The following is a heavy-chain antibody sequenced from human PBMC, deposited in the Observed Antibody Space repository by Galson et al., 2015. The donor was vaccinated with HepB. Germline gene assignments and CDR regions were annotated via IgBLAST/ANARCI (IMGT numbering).Heavy chain of an antibody. J-gene: IGHJ4*02. D-gene: IGHD1-26*01. CDR1: GGTFSSYA. CDR2: IIPIFGTA. V-gene: IGHV1-69*13. Sequence: SVKVSCKASGGTFSSYATSWVRQAPGQGLEWMGGIIPIFGTANYAQKFQGRVTITADESTSTAYMELSSLRSEDTAVYYCARDRIVGATNSALFDYWGQGTLVTVSS. CDR3: ARDRIVGATNSALFDY.